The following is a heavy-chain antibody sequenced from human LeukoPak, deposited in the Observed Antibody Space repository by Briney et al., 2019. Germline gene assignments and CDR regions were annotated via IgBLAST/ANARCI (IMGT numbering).Heavy chain of an antibody. D-gene: IGHD1-26*01. J-gene: IGHJ3*02. CDR3: ARSWESGSYANGAFDI. CDR2: IDYSGNT. Sequence: SETLSLTCTVSGGSFRSSYWTWIRQPPGQGLEWIGYIDYSGNTNYSPSLKSRVTISVDTANTQFSLKLSSVTAADTAVYYCARSWESGSYANGAFDIWGQGTMVTVSS. CDR1: GGSFRSSY. V-gene: IGHV4-59*12.